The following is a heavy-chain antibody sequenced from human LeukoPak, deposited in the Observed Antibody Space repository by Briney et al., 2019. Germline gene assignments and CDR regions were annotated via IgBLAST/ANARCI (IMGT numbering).Heavy chain of an antibody. CDR2: INHSGST. V-gene: IGHV4-34*01. J-gene: IGHJ4*02. Sequence: SETLSLTCAVYGGSFSGYYWSWIRQLPGKGLEWIGEINHSGSTNYNPSLKSRVTISVDTSKNQFSLKLSSVTAADTAVYYCARGLVDYGSGSYYNIDYWGQGTLVTVSS. D-gene: IGHD3-10*01. CDR1: GGSFSGYY. CDR3: ARGLVDYGSGSYYNIDY.